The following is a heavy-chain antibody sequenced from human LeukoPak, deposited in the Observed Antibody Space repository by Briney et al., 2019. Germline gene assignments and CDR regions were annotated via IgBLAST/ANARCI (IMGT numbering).Heavy chain of an antibody. CDR1: GGTFSSYA. J-gene: IGHJ4*02. V-gene: IGHV1-69*06. D-gene: IGHD5-24*01. CDR2: IIPIFGTA. CDR3: ARDGFRRDDYNSGLDY. Sequence: VASVKVSCKASGGTFSSYAISWVRQAPGQGLEWMGGIIPIFGTANYAQKFQGRVTITADKSTSTAYMELRSLRSDDTAIYYCARDGFRRDDYNSGLDYWGQGTLVTVSS.